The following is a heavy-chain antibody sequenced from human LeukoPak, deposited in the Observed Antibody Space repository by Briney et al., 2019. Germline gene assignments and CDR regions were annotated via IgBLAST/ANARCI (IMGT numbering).Heavy chain of an antibody. D-gene: IGHD6-19*01. CDR1: GGPISSYF. Sequence: SETLSLTCTVSGGPISSYFWSWIRQPPGKGLEWIGYIYYSGSTNYNPSLKSRVTISVDTSKNQFSLKLSSVTAADTAVYYCPRGGSGYFDYWGQGTLVTVSS. CDR2: IYYSGST. J-gene: IGHJ4*02. CDR3: PRGGSGYFDY. V-gene: IGHV4-59*01.